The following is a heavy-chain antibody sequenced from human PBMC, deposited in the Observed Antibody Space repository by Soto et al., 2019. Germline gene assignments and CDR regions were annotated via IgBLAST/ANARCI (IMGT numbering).Heavy chain of an antibody. V-gene: IGHV3-23*01. J-gene: IGHJ5*02. Sequence: QLLQSGGGLVQPGGSLTLSCAASGFTFGTTDMSWVRQAPGEGLEWVSTIDGSGGITYYADSVKGRFTISRDNSRNIDYLHMNSLKGDVTALYYCVKNSGWFNTWGQGALVTVSS. CDR3: VKNSGWFNT. CDR1: GFTFGTTD. CDR2: IDGSGGIT. D-gene: IGHD3-10*01.